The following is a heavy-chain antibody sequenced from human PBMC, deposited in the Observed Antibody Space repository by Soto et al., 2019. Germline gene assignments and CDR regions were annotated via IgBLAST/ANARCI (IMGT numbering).Heavy chain of an antibody. V-gene: IGHV3-33*01. CDR1: GFTFSSYG. J-gene: IGHJ1*01. Sequence: QVQLVESGGGVVQPGRSLRLSCAASGFTFSSYGMQWVRQAPGKGLEWVAVIWYDGSNKYYADSVKGLFTISRDNSKNKLYLQMNSLRAEDTAVYYCSRELTSYSGSWSTQGYSQHWGQGTLFIFCS. D-gene: IGHD6-13*01. CDR2: IWYDGSNK. CDR3: SRELTSYSGSWSTQGYSQH.